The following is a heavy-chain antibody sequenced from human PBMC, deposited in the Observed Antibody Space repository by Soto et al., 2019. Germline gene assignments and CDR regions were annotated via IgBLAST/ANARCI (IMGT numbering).Heavy chain of an antibody. D-gene: IGHD3-22*01. CDR3: TRRSEYDSGGYYYANDF. J-gene: IGHJ4*02. V-gene: IGHV3-73*01. Sequence: GGSLRLSCAASGFTFSDSAMHWVRQASGKGLEWLGRIRSKANNFATTYAASVKGRFTISRDDAKNTVYLQMNSLNSEDTAVYYCTRRSEYDSGGYYYANDFSGQGTLVTVSS. CDR2: IRSKANNFAT. CDR1: GFTFSDSA.